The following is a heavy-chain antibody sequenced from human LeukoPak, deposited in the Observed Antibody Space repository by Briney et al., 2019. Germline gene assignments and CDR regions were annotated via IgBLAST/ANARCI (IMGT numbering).Heavy chain of an antibody. V-gene: IGHV3-66*02. CDR2: IYSGGST. Sequence: GGSLRLSCAASGFTVSSNYMSWVRQAPGKGLEWVSVIYSGGSTYYADSVKGRFTISRDNSKNTLYLQMNSLRAEDTAVYYCARAGYSSTWYVAFDIWGQGTMVTVSS. J-gene: IGHJ3*02. CDR3: ARAGYSSTWYVAFDI. CDR1: GFTVSSNY. D-gene: IGHD6-13*01.